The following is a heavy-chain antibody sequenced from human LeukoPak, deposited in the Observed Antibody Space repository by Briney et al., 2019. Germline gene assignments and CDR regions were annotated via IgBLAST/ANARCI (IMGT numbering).Heavy chain of an antibody. J-gene: IGHJ5*02. CDR2: INHSGSS. Sequence: PSETLSLTCAVYGRSFSAYYWSWIRQSPGKGLEWIGEINHSGSSNYSPSLKSRVTFSVDTSKGQVSLNLNSVTAADTAVYYCARGGLLDPWGQGTLVTVSS. V-gene: IGHV4-34*01. D-gene: IGHD2-21*01. CDR1: GRSFSAYY. CDR3: ARGGLLDP.